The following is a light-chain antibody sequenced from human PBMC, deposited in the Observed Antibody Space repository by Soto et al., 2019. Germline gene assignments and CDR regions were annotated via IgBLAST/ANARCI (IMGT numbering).Light chain of an antibody. CDR2: KAS. CDR1: QSISSW. CDR3: QQYNSYWA. Sequence: DIQMTQSPSTLSASVGDRVTITCRASQSISSWLAWYQQKPGKAPKPLLYKASSLESGVPSRFSGSGSVTEFTLTISSLQPDDFATYYGQQYNSYWAFGQGTKVEIK. V-gene: IGKV1-5*03. J-gene: IGKJ1*01.